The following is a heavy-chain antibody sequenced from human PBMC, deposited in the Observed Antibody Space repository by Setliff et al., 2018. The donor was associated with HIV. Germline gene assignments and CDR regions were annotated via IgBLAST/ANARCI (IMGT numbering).Heavy chain of an antibody. CDR3: ANLRGEEAGNFYCFYFGLDV. CDR2: TIPKFGTS. V-gene: IGHV1-69*13. Sequence: SVKVSCKASGGSLRSLSINWVRQAPGQGLEWMAGTIPKFGTSNYAHKFQGRMTITADESTSTAYMELTGLRSEDTAVYYCANLRGEEAGNFYCFYFGLDVWGQGTTVTVSS. CDR1: GGSLRSLS. D-gene: IGHD2-21*02. J-gene: IGHJ6*02.